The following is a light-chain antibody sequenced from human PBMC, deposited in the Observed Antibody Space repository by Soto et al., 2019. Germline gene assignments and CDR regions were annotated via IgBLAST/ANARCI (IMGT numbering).Light chain of an antibody. CDR3: SSYTRSTTLNVL. CDR1: SSDVGGYKY. J-gene: IGLJ2*01. Sequence: QSALTQPASVSGSHGQSITISCTGTSSDVGGYKYVSWYQQHPGKVPKLMIYEVSNRPSGVSNRFSGSKSGNTASLSISGLHAEDEAEYYCSSYTRSTTLNVLFGGGTKLTVL. CDR2: EVS. V-gene: IGLV2-14*01.